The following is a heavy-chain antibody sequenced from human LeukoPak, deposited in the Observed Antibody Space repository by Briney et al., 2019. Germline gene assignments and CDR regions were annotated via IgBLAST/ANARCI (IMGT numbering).Heavy chain of an antibody. D-gene: IGHD3-10*01. Sequence: GGSLRLSCAASGYTFSSYDMHWVRQTTGKGLEWVSAIGTAGDTYCPGSVKGRFTISRENAKNSLYLQMNSLRAGDTAVYHCARGYYGSGSYLTAFDYWGQGTLVTVSS. J-gene: IGHJ4*02. CDR2: IGTAGDT. CDR3: ARGYYGSGSYLTAFDY. CDR1: GYTFSSYD. V-gene: IGHV3-13*01.